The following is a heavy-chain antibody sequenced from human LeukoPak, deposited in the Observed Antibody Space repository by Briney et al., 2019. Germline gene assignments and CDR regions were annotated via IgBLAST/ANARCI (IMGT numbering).Heavy chain of an antibody. V-gene: IGHV4-59*01. J-gene: IGHJ4*02. Sequence: PSETLSLTCTVSGGSISSYYWSWIRQPPRKGLEWIGYIYYSGSTNYNPSLKSRVTISVDTSKNQFSLKLSSVTAADTAVYYCARARYFDWLLDFDYWGQGTLVTVSS. CDR1: GGSISSYY. CDR2: IYYSGST. D-gene: IGHD3-9*01. CDR3: ARARYFDWLLDFDY.